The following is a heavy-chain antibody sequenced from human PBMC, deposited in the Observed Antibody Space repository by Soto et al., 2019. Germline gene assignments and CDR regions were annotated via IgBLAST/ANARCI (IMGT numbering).Heavy chain of an antibody. CDR1: GFTFSSYW. V-gene: IGHV3-7*01. Sequence: QTGGSLRLSCAASGFTFSSYWMSWVRQAPGKGLEWVANIKQDGSEKYYVDSVKGRFTISRDNAKNSLYLQMNSLRAEDTAVYYCARVWAKSRYYYGMDVWGQGTTVTVSS. CDR2: IKQDGSEK. D-gene: IGHD7-27*01. J-gene: IGHJ6*02. CDR3: ARVWAKSRYYYGMDV.